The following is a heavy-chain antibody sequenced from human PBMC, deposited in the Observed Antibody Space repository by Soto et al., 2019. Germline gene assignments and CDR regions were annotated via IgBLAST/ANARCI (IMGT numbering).Heavy chain of an antibody. CDR2: ISGSGSTI. CDR1: GFTFSDYY. Sequence: QVQLVESGGGLVKPGGSLRLSCAASGFTFSDYYMSWIRQAPGKGLEWVSYISGSGSTIYYADSVKGRFTISRDNAKNSLYLQMNSLRAEDTAVYYCAGDRYYDTSPYAFDIWGQGTMVTVSS. CDR3: AGDRYYDTSPYAFDI. J-gene: IGHJ3*02. D-gene: IGHD3-22*01. V-gene: IGHV3-11*01.